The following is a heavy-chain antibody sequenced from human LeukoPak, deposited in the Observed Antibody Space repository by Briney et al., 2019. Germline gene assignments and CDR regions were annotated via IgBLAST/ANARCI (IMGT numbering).Heavy chain of an antibody. CDR3: ARGRNVFVS. Sequence: GGSLRLSCAASGFTFSSYWMHWVRQAPGKGLVWVSRIDSDGNGTVYADSVMGRFTISRDNAKNTLYLQMNSLRAEDTAVYYCARGRNVFVSWGQGTLVTVSS. D-gene: IGHD3-10*02. CDR1: GFTFSSYW. CDR2: IDSDGNGT. V-gene: IGHV3-74*01. J-gene: IGHJ4*02.